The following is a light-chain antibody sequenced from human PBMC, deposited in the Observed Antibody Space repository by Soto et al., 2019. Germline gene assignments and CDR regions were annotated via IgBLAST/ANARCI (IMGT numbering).Light chain of an antibody. CDR3: QQYGSSSIT. J-gene: IGKJ5*01. V-gene: IGKV3-20*01. CDR2: GAS. Sequence: ESLLSRSPGTLSLSPGERTTLSCWASQSVSGNFLAWYQHKPGQAPRLLIYGASSRATGIPDRFSGSGSGTDFTLTISRLEPEDFAVYYCQQYGSSSITFGQGTRLEIK. CDR1: QSVSGNF.